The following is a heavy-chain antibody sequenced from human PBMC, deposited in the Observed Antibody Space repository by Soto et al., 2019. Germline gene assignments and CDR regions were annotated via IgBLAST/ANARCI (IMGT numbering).Heavy chain of an antibody. CDR1: GGTFSSYA. J-gene: IGHJ2*01. CDR3: ARAPVRTWYFDL. Sequence: SVKVSCKASGGTFSSYAISWVRQAPGQGLEWMGGIIPVFGTANYAQKFQGRVTITADESTSTAYMELSSLRSEDTAVYYCARAPVRTWYFDLWGRGTLVTVSS. CDR2: IIPVFGTA. V-gene: IGHV1-69*13.